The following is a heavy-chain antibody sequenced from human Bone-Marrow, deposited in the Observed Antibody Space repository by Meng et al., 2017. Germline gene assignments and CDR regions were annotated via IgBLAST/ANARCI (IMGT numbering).Heavy chain of an antibody. CDR2: INSDGSRT. D-gene: IGHD6-19*01. Sequence: EGQLVESGGGLVQPGGTLRLSCAASGLTVSRYCMHWVRQAPGKGLVWVSYINSDGSRTNYADSVKGRFTISRDNAKNMLYLQMNSLRAEDTAVYYCASLPGSSGDWGQGTLVTVSS. CDR3: ASLPGSSGD. V-gene: IGHV3-74*01. J-gene: IGHJ1*01. CDR1: GLTVSRYC.